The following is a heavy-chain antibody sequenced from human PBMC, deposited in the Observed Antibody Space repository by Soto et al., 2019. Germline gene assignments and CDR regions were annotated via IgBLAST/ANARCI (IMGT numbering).Heavy chain of an antibody. D-gene: IGHD6-19*01. CDR1: GGSFSGYY. J-gene: IGHJ6*02. V-gene: IGHV4-34*01. CDR2: INHSGST. Sequence: SESLSLTCAVYGGSFSGYYWSLIRQPPGKGLEWIGEINHSGSTNYNPSLKSRVTISVDTSKNQFSLKLSSVTAADTAVYYCARRSSFSSGWRYYYYYYGMDVWGQGTTVTVSS. CDR3: ARRSSFSSGWRYYYYYYGMDV.